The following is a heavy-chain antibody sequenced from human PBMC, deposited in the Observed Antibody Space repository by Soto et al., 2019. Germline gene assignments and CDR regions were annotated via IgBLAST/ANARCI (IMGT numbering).Heavy chain of an antibody. V-gene: IGHV4-4*07. CDR3: ARDIVVVVAAKRYYYYGMDV. J-gene: IGHJ6*02. Sequence: QVQLQESGPGLVKPSETLSLTCTVSGGSISSYYWSWIRQPAGKGLEWIGRIYTSGSTNYNPSLKGRVTISVDTSKNQFSLKLSSVTAADTAVYYCARDIVVVVAAKRYYYYGMDVWGQGTTVTVSS. CDR1: GGSISSYY. CDR2: IYTSGST. D-gene: IGHD2-15*01.